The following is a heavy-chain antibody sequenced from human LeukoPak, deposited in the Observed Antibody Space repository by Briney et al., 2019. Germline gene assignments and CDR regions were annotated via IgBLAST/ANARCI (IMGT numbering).Heavy chain of an antibody. Sequence: SVKVSCKASGYTFTSYGISWVRQAPGQGLEWMGRIIPILGIANYAQKFQGRVTITADKSTSTAYMELSSLRSEDTAVYYCARDTTYYYDSSGYYYFDYWGQGTLVTVSS. CDR1: GYTFTSYG. CDR2: IIPILGIA. CDR3: ARDTTYYYDSSGYYYFDY. V-gene: IGHV1-69*04. J-gene: IGHJ4*02. D-gene: IGHD3-22*01.